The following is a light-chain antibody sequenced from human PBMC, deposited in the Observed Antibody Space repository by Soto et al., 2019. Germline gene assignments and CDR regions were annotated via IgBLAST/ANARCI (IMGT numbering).Light chain of an antibody. J-gene: IGKJ2*01. CDR1: QSVTSSH. Sequence: EIVLTQTPGTLSLSPGERATLSCRASQSVTSSHLAWYQQKPGQAHRLLIYGASTRATGIPDRFSGSGSDTDFSLTIRRLDPEDFAMYYCLLYFSPDRYTFGPGTKVQIK. CDR3: LLYFSPDRYT. V-gene: IGKV3-20*01. CDR2: GAS.